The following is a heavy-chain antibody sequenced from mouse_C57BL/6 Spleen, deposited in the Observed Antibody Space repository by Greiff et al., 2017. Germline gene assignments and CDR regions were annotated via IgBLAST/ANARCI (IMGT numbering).Heavy chain of an antibody. CDR3: ARVNYSNSAWFAY. J-gene: IGHJ3*01. V-gene: IGHV1-69*01. Sequence: QVQLQQPGAELVMPGASVKLSCKASGYTFTNYWMHWVKQRPGQGLEWIGEIDPSDSYTNYNQKFKGKSTLTVDKSSSTAYMQLSSLTSEDSAVYYCARVNYSNSAWFAYWGQGTLVTVSA. CDR2: IDPSDSYT. D-gene: IGHD2-5*01. CDR1: GYTFTNYW.